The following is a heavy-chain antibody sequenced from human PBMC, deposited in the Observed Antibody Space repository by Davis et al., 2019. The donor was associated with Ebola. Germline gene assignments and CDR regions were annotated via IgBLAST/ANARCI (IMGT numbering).Heavy chain of an antibody. Sequence: SETLSLTCTVSGGSISRGGYSWSWIWQPPGKGLEWIGYIYQSGRTSYNPTLKSRVTISLDKSRNQFSLKLTSVTAADTAVYYCARGRSGGEGFDYWGQGTLVAVSS. V-gene: IGHV4-30-2*01. CDR2: IYQSGRT. CDR3: ARGRSGGEGFDY. D-gene: IGHD2-15*01. J-gene: IGHJ4*02. CDR1: GGSISRGGYS.